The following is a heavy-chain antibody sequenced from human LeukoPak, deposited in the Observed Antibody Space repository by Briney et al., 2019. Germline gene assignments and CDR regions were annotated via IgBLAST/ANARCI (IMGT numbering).Heavy chain of an antibody. Sequence: NPSETLSLTCAVYGGSFSGYYWSWIRQPPGKGLEWIGEINHSGSTNYNPSLKSRVTISVDTSKNQFSLKLSSVTAADTAVYYCARGAVRSWYFGYWGQGTLVTVSS. V-gene: IGHV4-34*01. CDR2: INHSGST. CDR1: GGSFSGYY. CDR3: ARGAVRSWYFGY. D-gene: IGHD6-13*01. J-gene: IGHJ4*02.